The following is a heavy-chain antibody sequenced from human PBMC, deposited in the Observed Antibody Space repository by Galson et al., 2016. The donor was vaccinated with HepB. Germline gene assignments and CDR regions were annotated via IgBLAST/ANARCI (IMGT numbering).Heavy chain of an antibody. CDR1: RYTFTNYG. J-gene: IGHJ6*02. CDR2: ISAYNGNT. D-gene: IGHD3-3*01. Sequence: SVKVSCKVSRYTFTNYGISWVRQAPGQGLEWMGWISAYNGNTNYAQKFQGRVTMTTDTSTSTAYMELRSLKSDDTAVYYCARAVLPNYGMDVWGQGTTVTVSS. CDR3: ARAVLPNYGMDV. V-gene: IGHV1-18*01.